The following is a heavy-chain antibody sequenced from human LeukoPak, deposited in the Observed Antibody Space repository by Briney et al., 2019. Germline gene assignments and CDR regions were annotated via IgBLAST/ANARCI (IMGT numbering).Heavy chain of an antibody. Sequence: SETLSLTCAVYGGSFSGYYWSWIRQPAGKGLEWIGEINHSGSTNYNPSLKSRVTISVDTFKNQFSLKLSSVTAADTAVYYCARGSIPIYYYDSTPRNPYGMDVWGQGITVTVSS. V-gene: IGHV4-34*01. J-gene: IGHJ6*02. CDR2: INHSGST. CDR1: GGSFSGYY. CDR3: ARGSIPIYYYDSTPRNPYGMDV. D-gene: IGHD3-22*01.